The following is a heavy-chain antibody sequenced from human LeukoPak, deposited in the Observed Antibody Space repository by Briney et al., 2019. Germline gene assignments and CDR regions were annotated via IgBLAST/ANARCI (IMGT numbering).Heavy chain of an antibody. V-gene: IGHV6-1*01. J-gene: IGHJ4*02. CDR1: GDSVSSNSGA. CDR3: ARDSPSYSRPGYFDY. Sequence: SETLSLTCAISGDSVSSNSGAWNWIRQSPSRGLGWLGRTCYRSYWYYDYAVAVRSRVTINPDTSKNQFSLQLNSVTPEDTAVYYCARDSPSYSRPGYFDYWGQGTLVTVSS. D-gene: IGHD6-13*01. CDR2: TCYRSYWYY.